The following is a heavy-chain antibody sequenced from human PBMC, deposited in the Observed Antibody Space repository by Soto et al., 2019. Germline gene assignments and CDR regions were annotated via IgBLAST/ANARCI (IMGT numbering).Heavy chain of an antibody. Sequence: ASVKVSCKASGYTFSTYGISWVRQAPGQGLEWMAWISTSNGDTHYAQKVQDRVSMTTDRFTSTAYMELRSLRSDDTAIYYCARDSAAHGPVFDYWGQGTLVTVSS. V-gene: IGHV1-18*04. CDR1: GYTFSTYG. CDR2: ISTSNGDT. D-gene: IGHD6-13*01. CDR3: ARDSAAHGPVFDY. J-gene: IGHJ4*02.